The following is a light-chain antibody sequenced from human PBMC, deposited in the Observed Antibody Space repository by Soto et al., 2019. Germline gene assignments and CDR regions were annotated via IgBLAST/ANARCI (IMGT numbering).Light chain of an antibody. CDR2: EGS. J-gene: IGLJ2*01. CDR1: SSDVGSYNL. V-gene: IGLV2-23*01. Sequence: QSVLTQPASVSGSPGQSITISCTGTSSDVGSYNLVSWYQQHPGKAPKLMIYEGSKRPSGVSNRFSGSKSGNTASLTISGLQDEDEADYYCCSYAGSSPYVVFGGGTKLTVL. CDR3: CSYAGSSPYVV.